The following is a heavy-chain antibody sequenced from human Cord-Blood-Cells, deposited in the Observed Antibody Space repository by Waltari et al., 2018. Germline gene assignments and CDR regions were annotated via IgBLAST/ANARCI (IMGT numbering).Heavy chain of an antibody. CDR1: GYTFTSYG. Sequence: QVQLVQSGAEVKKPGASVKVSCKASGYTFTSYGTSWVRQAPGQGLEWMGWISAYNGNTNYAQKLQGRVTMTTDTSTSTAYMELRSLRSDDTAVYYCARDIRFLEWLFDAFDIWGQGTMVTVSS. J-gene: IGHJ3*02. CDR2: ISAYNGNT. V-gene: IGHV1-18*04. CDR3: ARDIRFLEWLFDAFDI. D-gene: IGHD3-3*01.